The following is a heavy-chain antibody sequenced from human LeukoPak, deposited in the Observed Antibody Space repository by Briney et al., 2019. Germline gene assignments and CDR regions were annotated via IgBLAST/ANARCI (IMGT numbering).Heavy chain of an antibody. J-gene: IGHJ6*02. V-gene: IGHV3-21*01. Sequence: GGSLRLSCAASGFTFSSYGMHWVRQAPGKGLEWVSSISSSSSYIYYADSVKGRFTISRDNAKNSLYLQMNSLRAEDTAVYYCARADFWSGYGQYGMDVWGQGTTVTVSS. D-gene: IGHD3-3*01. CDR2: ISSSSSYI. CDR1: GFTFSSYG. CDR3: ARADFWSGYGQYGMDV.